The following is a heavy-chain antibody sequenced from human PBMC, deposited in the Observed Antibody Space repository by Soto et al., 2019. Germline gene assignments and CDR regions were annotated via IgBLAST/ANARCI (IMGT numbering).Heavy chain of an antibody. CDR2: IHNSGTS. CDR1: GDTSTSYY. CDR3: ARDFYDSVGYTWFDS. D-gene: IGHD3-22*01. V-gene: IGHV4-59*01. J-gene: IGHJ5*01. Sequence: SETLSLTCTVSGDTSTSYYWGWIRQAPGKGLEWIGHIHNSGTSTHNPSLNGRVTISIDMSKKQFSLKLTSLTSADTAVYYCARDFYDSVGYTWFDSWSQLTLVTVSS.